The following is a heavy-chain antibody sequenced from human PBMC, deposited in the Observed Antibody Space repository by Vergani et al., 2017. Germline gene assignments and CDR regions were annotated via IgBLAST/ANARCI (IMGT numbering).Heavy chain of an antibody. CDR2: ISGSGGST. J-gene: IGHJ4*02. V-gene: IGHV3-23*01. CDR1: GFTFSSYA. D-gene: IGHD6-13*01. CDR3: ASTGSSSWGGDY. Sequence: EVQLLESGGGLVQPGGSLRPSCAASGFTFSSYAMSWVRQAPGKGLEWVSAISGSGGSTYYADSVKGRFTISRDNSKNTLYLQMNSLRAEDTAVYYCASTGSSSWGGDYWGQGTLVTVSS.